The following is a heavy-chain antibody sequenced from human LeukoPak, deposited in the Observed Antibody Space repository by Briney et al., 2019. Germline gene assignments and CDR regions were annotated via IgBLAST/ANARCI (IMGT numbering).Heavy chain of an antibody. D-gene: IGHD2-21*01. CDR2: IPYDGSNK. Sequence: PGRSLRLSCEASGFTFSTYGMHWVRQAPGKGLEWITLIPYDGSNKYYADSVKGRFTISRDNAKNTLYLQMNTVRADDTAVYYCARDDWGGGWLATKENYYFDYWGQGILVTVSS. J-gene: IGHJ4*02. CDR1: GFTFSTYG. V-gene: IGHV3-30*03. CDR3: ARDDWGGGWLATKENYYFDY.